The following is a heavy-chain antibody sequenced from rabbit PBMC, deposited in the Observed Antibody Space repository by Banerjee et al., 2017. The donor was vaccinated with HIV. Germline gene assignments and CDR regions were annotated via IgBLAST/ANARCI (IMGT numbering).Heavy chain of an antibody. CDR3: ARRDSDYGYLDL. D-gene: IGHD6-1*01. V-gene: IGHV1S45*01. CDR2: IDAGLSGTT. Sequence: QEQLEESGGGLVKPGGTLTLTCKASGIDFSSYWICWVRQAPGKGLEWIACIDAGLSGTTYYASWAKGRFTISKTSSTTVTLQVTSLTAADTATYFCARRDSDYGYLDLWGPGTLVTVS. J-gene: IGHJ4*01. CDR1: GIDFSSYW.